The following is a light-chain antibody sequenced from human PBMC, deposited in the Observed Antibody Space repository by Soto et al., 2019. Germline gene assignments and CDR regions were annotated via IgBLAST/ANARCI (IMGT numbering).Light chain of an antibody. CDR3: SSDTSSSTLV. V-gene: IGLV2-14*01. Sequence: QSALTQPASVSGSPGQSITISCTGASSDIGGYNYVSWYQQHPGKAPKLMIYDVTKWPSGVSHRFSGAKSGNTASLTISGLQPEDEADYYCSSDTSSSTLVFGGGTKLTVL. CDR1: SSDIGGYNY. J-gene: IGLJ2*01. CDR2: DVT.